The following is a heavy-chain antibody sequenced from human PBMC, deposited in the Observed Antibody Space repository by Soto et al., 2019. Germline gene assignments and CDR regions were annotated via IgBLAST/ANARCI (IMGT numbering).Heavy chain of an antibody. CDR3: ASGTYYDILTGYSDDAFDI. Sequence: PVGSLRLSCAASGFTFSSYSMNWVRQAPGKGLEWVSYISSSSSTIYYADSVKGRFTISRDNAKNSLYLQMNSLRDEDTAVYYCASGTYYDILTGYSDDAFDIWGQGTMVTVSS. CDR1: GFTFSSYS. V-gene: IGHV3-48*02. D-gene: IGHD3-9*01. CDR2: ISSSSSTI. J-gene: IGHJ3*02.